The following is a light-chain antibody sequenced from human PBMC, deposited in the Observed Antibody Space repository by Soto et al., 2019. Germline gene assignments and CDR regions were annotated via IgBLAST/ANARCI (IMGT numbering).Light chain of an antibody. CDR2: AVN. J-gene: IGLJ2*01. CDR3: CSSGGRNGFVV. V-gene: IGLV2-8*01. CDR1: SSDVGAYNY. Sequence: QSALTQPPSASGSPGQSVTISCTGTSSDVGAYNYVSWYQQEPGKAPKLMIYAVNKRPSGVPDRFSGSKSGNTASLTVSGLRAADEADYYCCSSGGRNGFVVFGGGTKLTVL.